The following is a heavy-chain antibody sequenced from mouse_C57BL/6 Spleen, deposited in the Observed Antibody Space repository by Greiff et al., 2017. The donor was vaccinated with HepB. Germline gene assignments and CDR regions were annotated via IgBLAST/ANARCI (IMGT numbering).Heavy chain of an antibody. V-gene: IGHV1-59*01. Sequence: QVQLQQPGAELVRPGTSVKLSCKASGYTFTSYWMHWVKQRPGQGLEWIGVIDPSDSYTNYNQKFKGKATLTVDTSSSTAYMQLSSLTSEDSAVYYCARNLYYGSSYVFAYWGQGTLVTVSA. J-gene: IGHJ3*01. CDR2: IDPSDSYT. CDR1: GYTFTSYW. CDR3: ARNLYYGSSYVFAY. D-gene: IGHD1-1*01.